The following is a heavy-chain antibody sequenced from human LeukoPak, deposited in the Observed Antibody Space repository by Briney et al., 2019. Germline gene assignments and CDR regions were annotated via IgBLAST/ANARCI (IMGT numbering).Heavy chain of an antibody. J-gene: IGHJ4*02. CDR2: IKQDGSEK. CDR1: GFTFTSFW. V-gene: IGHV3-7*01. Sequence: GGSLRLSCAASGFTFTSFWMSWVRLAPGKGLEWVANIKQDGSEKNYVDSVKGRFTISRDNAKNSMSLQMNSLRAEDTAVYYCTRGGILAGVDYWGQGILVTVSS. CDR3: TRGGILAGVDY. D-gene: IGHD6-13*01.